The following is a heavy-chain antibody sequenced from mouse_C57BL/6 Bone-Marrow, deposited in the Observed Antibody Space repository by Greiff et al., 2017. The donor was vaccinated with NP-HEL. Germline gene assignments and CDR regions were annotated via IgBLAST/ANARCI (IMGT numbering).Heavy chain of an antibody. V-gene: IGHV2-2*01. Sequence: VQLQQSGPGLVQPSQSLSITCTVSGFSLTSYGVHWVRQSPGKGLEWLGVIWGGGSTDYNAAFISRLSISKDNSKSQVFFKMNSLQADDTAIYYCARKGPPGFAYWGQGTLVTVSA. CDR2: IWGGGST. J-gene: IGHJ3*01. CDR3: ARKGPPGFAY. CDR1: GFSLTSYG.